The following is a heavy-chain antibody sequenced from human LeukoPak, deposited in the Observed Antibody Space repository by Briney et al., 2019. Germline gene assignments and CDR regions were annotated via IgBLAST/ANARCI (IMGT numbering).Heavy chain of an antibody. Sequence: GGSLRLSCAASGFIFSSYAMHWVRQAPGKGLEWVAVISYDGSNKYYADSVKGRFTISRDNSKNTLYLQMNSLRAEDTAVYYCATDRLLWFGEKTFDPWGQGTLVTVSS. CDR2: ISYDGSNK. J-gene: IGHJ5*02. CDR1: GFIFSSYA. D-gene: IGHD3-10*01. CDR3: ATDRLLWFGEKTFDP. V-gene: IGHV3-30-3*01.